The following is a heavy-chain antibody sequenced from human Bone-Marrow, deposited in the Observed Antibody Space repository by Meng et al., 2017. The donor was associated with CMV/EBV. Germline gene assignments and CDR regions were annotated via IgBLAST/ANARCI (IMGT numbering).Heavy chain of an antibody. Sequence: QVQLGGVGGGVVEPGGSLRLSWAASGFTFSSYGMHWVRQAPGKGPEWVAFIRNDESDKYYGDSVKGRFTISRDTSKNTVDLQMNSLRTEDTAVYYCAKDDPVFHYWGQGTLVTVSS. CDR2: IRNDESDK. V-gene: IGHV3-30*02. CDR3: AKDDPVFHY. J-gene: IGHJ4*02. CDR1: GFTFSSYG.